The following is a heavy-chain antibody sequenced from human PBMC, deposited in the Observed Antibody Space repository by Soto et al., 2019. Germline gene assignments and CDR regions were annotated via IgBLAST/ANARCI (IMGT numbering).Heavy chain of an antibody. CDR2: ISGSGGST. CDR1: GFTFSSYA. CDR3: AKDPGVIYCSGGSCSNFGYYFAY. D-gene: IGHD2-15*01. Sequence: GGSLRLSCAASGFTFSSYAMSWVRQAPGKGLEWVSAISGSGGSTYYADSVKGRFTISRDNSKNTLYLQMNSLRAEDTAVYYCAKDPGVIYCSGGSCSNFGYYFAYWGQGTLVLVSS. V-gene: IGHV3-23*01. J-gene: IGHJ4*02.